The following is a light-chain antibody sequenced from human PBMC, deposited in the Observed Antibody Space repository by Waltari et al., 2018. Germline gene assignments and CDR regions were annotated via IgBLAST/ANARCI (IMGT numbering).Light chain of an antibody. CDR2: AAP. V-gene: IGKV1-17*03. Sequence: DIQMTQSPSSLSASVGDRVTITCRASQTISSYLAWYQQKPGKVPKLLIYAAPSLESGVPSRFSGSGSGTEFTLTISSLQPEDFATYYCQQQNSHPLTFGGGTKVEIK. CDR3: QQQNSHPLT. J-gene: IGKJ4*01. CDR1: QTISSY.